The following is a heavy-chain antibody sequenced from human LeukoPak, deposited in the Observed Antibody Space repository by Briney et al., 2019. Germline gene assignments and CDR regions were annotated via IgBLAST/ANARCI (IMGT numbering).Heavy chain of an antibody. CDR2: ISAYNGNT. CDR1: GYTFTSYG. J-gene: IGHJ5*02. CDR3: ARSRRRFGELCWFDP. D-gene: IGHD3-10*01. Sequence: GASVKVSCKASGYTFTSYGISWVRQAPGQGLEWMGWISAYNGNTNYAQKLQGRVTMTTDTSTSTAYMELRSLRSDDTAVYYCARSRRRFGELCWFDPWGQGTLVTVSS. V-gene: IGHV1-18*01.